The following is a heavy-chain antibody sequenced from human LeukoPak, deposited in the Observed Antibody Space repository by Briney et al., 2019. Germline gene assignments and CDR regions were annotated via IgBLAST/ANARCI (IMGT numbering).Heavy chain of an antibody. D-gene: IGHD3-10*01. CDR2: MNPNSGNT. J-gene: IGHJ5*02. V-gene: IGHV1-8*01. CDR3: ARTYYYDSGSDSWFDP. Sequence: ASVKVSCKASGYTFTSYDINWVRQATGQGLEWMGWMNPNSGNTGYAQKFQGRVTMTRNTSISTAYMELSSLRSEDTAVYYCARTYYYDSGSDSWFDPWGQGTLVTVSS. CDR1: GYTFTSYD.